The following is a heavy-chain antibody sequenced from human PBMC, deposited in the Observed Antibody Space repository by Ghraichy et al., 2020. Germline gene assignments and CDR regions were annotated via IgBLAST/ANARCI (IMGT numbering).Heavy chain of an antibody. Sequence: SETLSLTCTVSGGSINNFYWSWIRQPPGKGLEWIGYVYYIGSTNYNPSLKSRVTISVDTSKNQFSLKLSSVTAADTAVYYCARAPKYDYVWIPDYWGQGTLVTVSS. D-gene: IGHD3-16*01. CDR2: VYYIGST. CDR1: GGSINNFY. CDR3: ARAPKYDYVWIPDY. V-gene: IGHV4-59*01. J-gene: IGHJ4*02.